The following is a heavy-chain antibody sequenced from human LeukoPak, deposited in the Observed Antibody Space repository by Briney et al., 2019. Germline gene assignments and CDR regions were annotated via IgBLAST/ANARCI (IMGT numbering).Heavy chain of an antibody. CDR1: GYTFTGNH. CDR3: ASPPYVY. J-gene: IGHJ4*02. CDR2: IDPNSGGT. D-gene: IGHD3-16*01. V-gene: IGHV1-2*02. Sequence: ASVKVSCKASGYTFTGNHVHWVRQAPGQGLEWMGWIDPNSGGTLYAQKFQDRVTMTSDTSISTAYMELSGLTSDDTAAYYCASPPYVYWGQGTLVTVSS.